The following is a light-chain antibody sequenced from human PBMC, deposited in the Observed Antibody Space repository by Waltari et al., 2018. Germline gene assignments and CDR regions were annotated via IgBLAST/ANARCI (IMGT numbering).Light chain of an antibody. Sequence: QSVLTQPPSVSGTPGQRVTISCSGSTSQIGAGHDVHWYQHLPGPAPKLLIYGNNNRPSGVPDRFSGSKSGTSASLAITGLQADDEADYFCQSFDNMLSGGVVFGGGTKLAVL. CDR1: TSQIGAGHD. V-gene: IGLV1-40*01. CDR2: GNN. CDR3: QSFDNMLSGGVV. J-gene: IGLJ2*01.